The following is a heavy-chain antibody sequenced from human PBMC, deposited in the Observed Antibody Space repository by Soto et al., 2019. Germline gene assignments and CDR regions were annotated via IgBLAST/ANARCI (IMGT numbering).Heavy chain of an antibody. CDR2: IYSSGSA. CDR3: VEINSGWLDAFDI. D-gene: IGHD6-19*01. CDR1: GGSINSISYY. J-gene: IGHJ3*02. Sequence: QLQLQESGPGLVKPLETLSLTCTVSGGSINSISYYWGWIRQPPGKGLEWIGSIYSSGSAYYNPSLKSRVTISVDTSKNQFSLKLNSVTAADTAVYYCVEINSGWLDAFDIWGQGTMVTVSS. V-gene: IGHV4-39*01.